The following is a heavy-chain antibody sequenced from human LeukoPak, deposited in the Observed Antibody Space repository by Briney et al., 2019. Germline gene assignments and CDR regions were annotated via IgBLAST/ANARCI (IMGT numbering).Heavy chain of an antibody. D-gene: IGHD1-26*01. CDR1: GFTFSSYS. Sequence: PGGSLRLSCAASGFTFSSYSMNWVRQAPGKGLEWVSSISSSSSYIYYADSVKGRFTISRDNAKNSLYLQMNSQRAEDTAVYYCARVEVGASLYYFDYWGQGTLVTVSS. CDR2: ISSSSSYI. CDR3: ARVEVGASLYYFDY. J-gene: IGHJ4*02. V-gene: IGHV3-21*01.